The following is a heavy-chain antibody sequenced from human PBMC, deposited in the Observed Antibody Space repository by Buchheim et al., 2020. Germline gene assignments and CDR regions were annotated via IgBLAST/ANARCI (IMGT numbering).Heavy chain of an antibody. Sequence: QVQLVESGGGLVKPGGSLRLSCAASGFTFSDYYMSWIRKAPGRGLEWVYYISSSGSTIYYADSVRGGLTIPRANAKTQLYLQMNSLRAEDTAVYYCARDRHDYGGKSRGLDYWGQGTL. CDR2: ISSSGSTI. D-gene: IGHD4-23*01. CDR3: ARDRHDYGGKSRGLDY. V-gene: IGHV3-11*01. J-gene: IGHJ4*02. CDR1: GFTFSDYY.